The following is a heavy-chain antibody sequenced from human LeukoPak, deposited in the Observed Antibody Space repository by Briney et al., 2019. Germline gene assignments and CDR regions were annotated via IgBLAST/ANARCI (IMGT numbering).Heavy chain of an antibody. CDR2: IYYSGST. V-gene: IGHV4-39*07. Sequence: SETLSLTCTVSGGSISSSSYYWGWIRQPPGKGLEWIGSIYYSGSTYYNPSLKSRVTISVDTSKNQFSLKLSSVTAADTAVYYCARAGNGWSHNPNWFDPWGQGTLVTVSS. CDR1: GGSISSSSYY. D-gene: IGHD6-19*01. CDR3: ARAGNGWSHNPNWFDP. J-gene: IGHJ5*02.